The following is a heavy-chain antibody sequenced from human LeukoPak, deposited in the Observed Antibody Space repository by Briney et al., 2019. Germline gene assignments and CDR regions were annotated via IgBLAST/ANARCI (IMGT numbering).Heavy chain of an antibody. CDR3: ARVGYSYGWGGFDF. Sequence: PGGSLRLSCAASGFTFSSYWMSWVRQAPGKGLEWVANIKQDGSEKYYVDSVKGRFTISRDNAKNSLFLQMNSLRAEDTAVYYCARVGYSYGWGGFDFWGQGTLVTVSS. J-gene: IGHJ4*02. CDR1: GFTFSSYW. V-gene: IGHV3-7*03. D-gene: IGHD5-18*01. CDR2: IKQDGSEK.